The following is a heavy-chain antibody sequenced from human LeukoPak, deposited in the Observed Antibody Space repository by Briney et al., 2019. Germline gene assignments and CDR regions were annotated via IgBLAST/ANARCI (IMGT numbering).Heavy chain of an antibody. CDR1: GFTFSSYS. J-gene: IGHJ4*02. CDR3: ARDPTVTTNGDY. CDR2: ISSSSYI. D-gene: IGHD4-11*01. V-gene: IGHV3-21*01. Sequence: GGSLRLSCAASGFTFSSYSMNCVRQAPGKGLEWVSSISSSSYIYYADSVKGRFTISRDNAKNSLYLQMNSLRAEDTAVYYCARDPTVTTNGDYWGQGTLVTVSS.